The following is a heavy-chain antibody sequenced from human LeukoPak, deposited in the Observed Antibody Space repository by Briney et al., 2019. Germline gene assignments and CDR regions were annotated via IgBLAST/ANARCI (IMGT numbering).Heavy chain of an antibody. J-gene: IGHJ6*03. Sequence: SETLSLTCAVSGGSISSSNWWSWVRQPPGKGLEWIGEIYHSGSTNYNPSLKSRVTISVDKSKNQFSLKLSSVTAADTAVYYCARERGRSYGSVPYYYFYMDVWGKGTTVTVSS. V-gene: IGHV4-4*02. CDR2: IYHSGST. CDR3: ARERGRSYGSVPYYYFYMDV. D-gene: IGHD5-18*01. CDR1: GGSISSSNW.